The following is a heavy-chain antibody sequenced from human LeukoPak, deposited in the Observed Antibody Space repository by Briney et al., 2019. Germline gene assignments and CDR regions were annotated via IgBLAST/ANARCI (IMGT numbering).Heavy chain of an antibody. CDR1: GYSFTSYR. D-gene: IGHD6-13*01. CDR2: IYPGDSRI. CDR3: ACRDLSSTWSFP. J-gene: IGHJ5*02. V-gene: IGHV5-51*01. Sequence: GESLKISCQGFGYSFTSYRIGWVRQMPGKGMEWMGVIYPGDSRIRYNPSFQGQVTISVDKSISTAYLQWVSLKASDTAMYYCACRDLSSTWSFPWGQGTLVTVSS.